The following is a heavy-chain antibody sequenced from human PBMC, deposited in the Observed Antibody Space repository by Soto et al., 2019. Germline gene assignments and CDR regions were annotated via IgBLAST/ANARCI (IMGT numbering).Heavy chain of an antibody. J-gene: IGHJ4*02. CDR2: MYNSGST. V-gene: IGHV4-59*08. Sequence: SETLSLTCTVSGGSISSYYWSWIRQPPGKGLEWIGFMYNSGSTHYNPSLKSRVTISLDTSKNQFSLNLRSVTAADTAVYYCTSMGYHYGSGSYPLDYWGQGTLVTVSS. D-gene: IGHD3-10*01. CDR3: TSMGYHYGSGSYPLDY. CDR1: GGSISSYY.